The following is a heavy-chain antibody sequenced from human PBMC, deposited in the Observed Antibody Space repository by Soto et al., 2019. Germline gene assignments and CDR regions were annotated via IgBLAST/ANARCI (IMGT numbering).Heavy chain of an antibody. Sequence: ASLKVSCKASGYTFTSYYMHWVRQAPGQGLEWMGWISAYNGNTNYAQKLQGRVTMTTDTSTSTAYMELRSLRSDDTAVYYCARDTGIGFDPWGQGILVTVSS. V-gene: IGHV1-18*04. D-gene: IGHD5-18*01. J-gene: IGHJ5*02. CDR1: GYTFTSYY. CDR2: ISAYNGNT. CDR3: ARDTGIGFDP.